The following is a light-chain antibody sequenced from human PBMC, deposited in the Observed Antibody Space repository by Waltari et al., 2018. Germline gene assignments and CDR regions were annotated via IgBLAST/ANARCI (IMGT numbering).Light chain of an antibody. CDR3: MQGSHWPWT. V-gene: IGKV2-30*01. CDR2: RVS. CDR1: QSLVASDGNTY. Sequence: DVVMTQSPLSLPVTLGQPASISCRSSQSLVASDGNTYFNWFQQRPGQSPRRLVYRVSKRASGVPARIGGSGSGTDVTLRISRVEAEDVGVYYCMQGSHWPWTFGQGTKVEIK. J-gene: IGKJ1*01.